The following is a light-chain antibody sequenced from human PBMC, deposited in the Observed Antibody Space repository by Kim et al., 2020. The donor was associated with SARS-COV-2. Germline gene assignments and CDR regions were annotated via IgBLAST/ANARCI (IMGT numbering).Light chain of an antibody. CDR1: QSLVHSDGNTY. J-gene: IGKJ2*01. V-gene: IGKV2-30*02. CDR3: MQGTQWTLRYT. CDR2: KVS. Sequence: DVVMTQSPLSLPVSLGQPASISCRSSQSLVHSDGNTYLNWFQQRPGQSPRRLIYKVSNRDSGVPDRFSGGGSGTDFTLKISRVEAEDVATYYCMQGTQWTLRYTFGQGTKLEI.